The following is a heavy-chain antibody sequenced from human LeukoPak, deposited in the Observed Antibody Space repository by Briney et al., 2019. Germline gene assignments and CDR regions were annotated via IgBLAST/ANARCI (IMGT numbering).Heavy chain of an antibody. Sequence: GGSLRLSCAASGFTFSSYGMHWVRQAPGKGLEWVAVISYDGSNKYYVDSVKGRFIISRDNSKNTLYLQMNSLRAEDTAVYYCAKSQARGGISGTIMAIVDSWGQGALVTVSS. D-gene: IGHD5-24*01. CDR2: ISYDGSNK. V-gene: IGHV3-30*18. CDR3: AKSQARGGISGTIMAIVDS. J-gene: IGHJ4*02. CDR1: GFTFSSYG.